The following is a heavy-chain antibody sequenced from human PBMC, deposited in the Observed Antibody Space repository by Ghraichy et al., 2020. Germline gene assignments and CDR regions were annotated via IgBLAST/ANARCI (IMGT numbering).Heavy chain of an antibody. CDR3: ARVGGYSYGSGRDYFDY. CDR1: GFSLSTSGMC. CDR2: IDWNDDK. Sequence: SGPTLVKPTPTLTLTCTFSGFSLSTSGMCVSWIRQPPGKALEWLALIDWNDDKYYSTYVKTRLTISKDTSKNQVVLTMTNMDPVDTATYYCARVGGYSYGSGRDYFDYWGQGTLVTVSS. J-gene: IGHJ4*02. V-gene: IGHV2-70*01. D-gene: IGHD5-18*01.